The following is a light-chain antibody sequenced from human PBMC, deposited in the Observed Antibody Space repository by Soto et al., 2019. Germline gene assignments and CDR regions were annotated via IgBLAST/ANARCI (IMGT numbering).Light chain of an antibody. CDR1: SSDVGGYNH. CDR2: GVS. J-gene: IGLJ2*01. Sequence: QSVLTQPASVSGSPGQWITISCTGTSSDVGGYNHVSWYQHPPGRAPKLILFGVSDRPSGVSHRFSGSKSGNTASLTISGLQAEDEADYYCCSYTSLSSVVFGGGTKLTVL. V-gene: IGLV2-14*01. CDR3: CSYTSLSSVV.